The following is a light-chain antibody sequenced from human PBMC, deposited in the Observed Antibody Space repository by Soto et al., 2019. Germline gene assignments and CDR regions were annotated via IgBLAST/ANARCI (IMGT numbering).Light chain of an antibody. CDR2: DVT. Sequence: QSDLTQPRSVSGSPGQSVTISCTGTSSDVGGYNHVSWYQQHPGKAPKLVIFDVTYRPSGVPDRFSGSKSGNTASLTISGLQPEDEADYYCCSYAGSQIHYVFGYGTKVTVL. V-gene: IGLV2-11*01. CDR3: CSYAGSQIHYV. CDR1: SSDVGGYNH. J-gene: IGLJ1*01.